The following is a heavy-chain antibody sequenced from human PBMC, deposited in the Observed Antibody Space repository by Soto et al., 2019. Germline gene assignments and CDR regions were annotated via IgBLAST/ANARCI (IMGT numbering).Heavy chain of an antibody. Sequence: EVQLVESGGGLVQPGGSLTLSCAASGFTFSSFWMTWVRQAPGKGLEWVANIKQDGSAKNYVDSVEGRFTVSRDNAKNSLYLQMNSLRVEDTAVYYCVRSQSAAYHAWSQGTMVIVSS. CDR2: IKQDGSAK. CDR3: VRSQSAAYHA. J-gene: IGHJ3*01. CDR1: GFTFSSFW. D-gene: IGHD3-3*01. V-gene: IGHV3-7*01.